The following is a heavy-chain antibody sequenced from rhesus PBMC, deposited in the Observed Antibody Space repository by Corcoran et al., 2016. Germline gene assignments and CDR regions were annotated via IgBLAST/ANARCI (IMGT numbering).Heavy chain of an antibody. V-gene: IGHV4-81*01. J-gene: IGHJ4*01. CDR3: AKNRYSGSFYDY. CDR2: MDGDSAGP. CDR1: GGSISGYY. D-gene: IGHD6-25*01. Sequence: QVQLQESGPGLVKPSETLSLTCTVSGGSISGYYWSWIRQPPGKGLEWLGNMDGDSAGPNSNPSLTSRVTSSKDTSKNQYSLKLSSVTAADTAVYYCAKNRYSGSFYDYWGQGVLVTVSS.